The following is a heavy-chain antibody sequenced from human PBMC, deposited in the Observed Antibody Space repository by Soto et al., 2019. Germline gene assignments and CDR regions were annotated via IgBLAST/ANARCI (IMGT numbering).Heavy chain of an antibody. V-gene: IGHV3-23*01. D-gene: IGHD6-6*01. CDR2: ISGTGGST. J-gene: IGHJ4*02. CDR1: GFTFSTYA. Sequence: EVQLLESGGGLVQPGGSLRLSCAASGFTFSTYAMSWVRQAPGKGLEWVSAISGTGGSTYYADSVKGRFTISRDNSKNTLYLQMNGLRAEDTAVYYCAKNWDTTSSSSSHWGQGTLVTVSS. CDR3: AKNWDTTSSSSSH.